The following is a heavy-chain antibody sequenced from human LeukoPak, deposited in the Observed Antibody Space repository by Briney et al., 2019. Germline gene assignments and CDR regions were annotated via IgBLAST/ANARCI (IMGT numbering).Heavy chain of an antibody. D-gene: IGHD3-22*01. CDR3: ARDDRSSYYSHTFDY. CDR1: GFTFSSYA. J-gene: IGHJ4*02. V-gene: IGHV3-23*01. Sequence: GGSLRLSCAASGFTFSSYAMSWVRQAPGKGLEWVSAISGSGGSTYYADSVKGRFSISRDNSKNTLFLQMNSLRAEDTAVYYCARDDRSSYYSHTFDYWGQGILVTVSS. CDR2: ISGSGGST.